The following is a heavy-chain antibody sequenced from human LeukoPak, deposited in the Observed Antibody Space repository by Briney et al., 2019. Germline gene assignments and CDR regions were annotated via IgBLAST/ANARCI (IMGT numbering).Heavy chain of an antibody. CDR2: IIPIFGTA. Sequence: GASVKVSCKASGGTFTSYAISWVRHAPGQGLEWMGGIIPIFGTANYAQKFQGRVTITADKSTSTAYMELSSLRSEDTAVYYCAREDVVVPAATHRWFDPWGQGTLVTVSS. D-gene: IGHD2-2*01. V-gene: IGHV1-69*06. CDR1: GGTFTSYA. J-gene: IGHJ5*02. CDR3: AREDVVVPAATHRWFDP.